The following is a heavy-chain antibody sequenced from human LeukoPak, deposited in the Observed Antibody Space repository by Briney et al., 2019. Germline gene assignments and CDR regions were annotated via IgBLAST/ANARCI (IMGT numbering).Heavy chain of an antibody. Sequence: GGSLRLSCAASGFTFSSYAMSWVRQAPGKGLEWVSAISGSGGSTYYADSVKSRFTISRDNSKNTLYLQMNSLRDEDMAVYYCAKVNRDYEPGVYWGQGTLVTVSS. D-gene: IGHD4-17*01. CDR3: AKVNRDYEPGVY. CDR2: ISGSGGST. CDR1: GFTFSSYA. V-gene: IGHV3-23*01. J-gene: IGHJ4*02.